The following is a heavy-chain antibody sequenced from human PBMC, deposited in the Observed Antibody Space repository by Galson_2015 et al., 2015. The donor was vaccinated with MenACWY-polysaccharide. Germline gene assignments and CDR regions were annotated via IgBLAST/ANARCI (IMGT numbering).Heavy chain of an antibody. J-gene: IGHJ4*02. D-gene: IGHD3-10*01. CDR1: GFSFSTSGVG. V-gene: IGHV2-5*02. Sequence: PALVKPTQTLTLTCTFSGFSFSTSGVGVGWIRQPPGKALEWLALIYWDDDKRYSPSLNNRLTITKDTSKNQVVLTMTNMDPVDTATYYCAHSTKVLRGAYYFDYWGQGTLVTVS. CDR3: AHSTKVLRGAYYFDY. CDR2: IYWDDDK.